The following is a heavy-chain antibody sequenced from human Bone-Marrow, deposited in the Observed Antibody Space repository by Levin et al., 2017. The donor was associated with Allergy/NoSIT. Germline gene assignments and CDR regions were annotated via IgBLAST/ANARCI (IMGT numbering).Heavy chain of an antibody. CDR2: INHSGST. V-gene: IGHV4-34*01. Sequence: SETLSLTCTIYGGSFSGYYWSWIRQPPGKGLEWIGKINHSGSTNYNPSLKSRVTISVDTSKNQFSLKLTSVTAADTDVYYCARGSADSPRFDYWGRGTLVTVSS. J-gene: IGHJ4*02. CDR1: GGSFSGYY. CDR3: ARGSADSPRFDY. D-gene: IGHD3-22*01.